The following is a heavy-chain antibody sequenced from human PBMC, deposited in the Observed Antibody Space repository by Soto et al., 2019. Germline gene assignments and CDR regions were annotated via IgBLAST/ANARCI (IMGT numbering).Heavy chain of an antibody. CDR3: ARAVQRNWFDP. J-gene: IGHJ5*02. Sequence: AASVKGSCKASGVTFSSYAISWVRQAPGQGLEWMGGIIPIFGTANYAQKFQGRVTITADKSTSTAYMELSSLRSEDTAVYYCARAVQRNWFDPWGQGTLVTVSS. D-gene: IGHD2-2*01. CDR2: IIPIFGTA. V-gene: IGHV1-69*06. CDR1: GVTFSSYA.